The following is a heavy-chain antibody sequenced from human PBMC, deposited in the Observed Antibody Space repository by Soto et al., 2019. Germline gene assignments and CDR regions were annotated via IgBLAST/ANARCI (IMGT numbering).Heavy chain of an antibody. CDR1: GFTFSSYS. J-gene: IGHJ5*02. CDR2: ISSSSSYI. CDR3: ARGSSSWYNWVDP. Sequence: EVQLVESGGGLVKPGGSLRLSCAASGFTFSSYSMNWVRQAPGKGLEWVSSISSSSSYIYYADSVKGRFTISRDNAKNSLYLQMNSLRAEDTAVYYCARGSSSWYNWVDPWGQGTLVTVSS. D-gene: IGHD6-13*01. V-gene: IGHV3-21*01.